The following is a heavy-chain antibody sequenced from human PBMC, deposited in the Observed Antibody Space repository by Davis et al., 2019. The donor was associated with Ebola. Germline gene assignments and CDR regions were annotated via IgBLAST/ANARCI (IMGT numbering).Heavy chain of an antibody. V-gene: IGHV3-23*01. CDR1: GLTFSHYG. CDR3: AKSFLHTGPHMSEFRGVDY. Sequence: GESLKISCVVSGLTFSHYGMAWVRQAPGKGLEWVSSISFNGAGTHYADSVKGRFTISRDNSKNTLSLQMHSLRADDTAIYYCAKSFLHTGPHMSEFRGVDYWGQGTVVTVSS. J-gene: IGHJ4*02. D-gene: IGHD2-8*02. CDR2: ISFNGAGT.